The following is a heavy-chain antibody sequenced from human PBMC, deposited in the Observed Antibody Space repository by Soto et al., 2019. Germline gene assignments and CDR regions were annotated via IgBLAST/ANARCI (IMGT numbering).Heavy chain of an antibody. Sequence: PGGSLRLSCAASGFRFSSYAMSWVRQAPGKGLEWVSGISDSSASTYYADSVKGRSTISRDHSKSTLYLQMNSLRAGDSAVYYCAKGGNDWEYYYYGMDVWGQGTTVTVSS. V-gene: IGHV3-23*01. D-gene: IGHD1-1*01. CDR3: AKGGNDWEYYYYGMDV. CDR1: GFRFSSYA. J-gene: IGHJ6*02. CDR2: ISDSSAST.